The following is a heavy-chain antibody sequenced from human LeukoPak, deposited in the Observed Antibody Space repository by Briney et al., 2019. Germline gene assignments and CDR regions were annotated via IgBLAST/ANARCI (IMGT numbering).Heavy chain of an antibody. CDR3: AKDPNGDYVGAFDY. V-gene: IGHV3-23*01. CDR1: GFTFSSYS. Sequence: PGGSMRLSCASSGFTFSSYSMNWVRQAPGKGLEWVSSITGSGAGTSYADSVKGCFTISSDNSRTTLYLPIISLSAEDTAITSFAKDPNGDYVGAFDYWGPGTLVTVSS. D-gene: IGHD4-17*01. CDR2: ITGSGAGT. J-gene: IGHJ4*02.